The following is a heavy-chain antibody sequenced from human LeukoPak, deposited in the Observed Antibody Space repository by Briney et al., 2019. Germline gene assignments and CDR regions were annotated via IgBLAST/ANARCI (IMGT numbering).Heavy chain of an antibody. Sequence: GGSLRLSCAASGFTVSDNYMTWVRQAPGKGLEWVLVIYSGGSTYYADSVKGRFTISRDNSKNTLYLQMSSLRAEDTAVYYCARGDYVDYWGQGTLVTVSS. CDR3: ARGDYVDY. CDR1: GFTVSDNY. CDR2: IYSGGST. V-gene: IGHV3-66*01. J-gene: IGHJ4*02.